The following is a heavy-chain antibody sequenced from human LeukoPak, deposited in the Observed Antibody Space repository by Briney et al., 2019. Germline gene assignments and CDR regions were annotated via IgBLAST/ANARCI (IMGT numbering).Heavy chain of an antibody. CDR2: ISSSSSYI. V-gene: IGHV3-21*01. D-gene: IGHD1-1*01. CDR1: GFTFSSYS. J-gene: IGHJ4*02. Sequence: GGSLRLSCAASGFTFSSYSMNWVRQAPGKGLEWVSSISSSSSYIYYADSVKGRFTISRDNAKNSLYLQMNSLRAEDTAVYYCARGGTTGTEAHYWGQGTLVTVSS. CDR3: ARGGTTGTEAHY.